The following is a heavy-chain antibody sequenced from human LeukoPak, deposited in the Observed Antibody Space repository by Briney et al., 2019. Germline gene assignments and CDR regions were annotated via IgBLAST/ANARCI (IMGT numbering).Heavy chain of an antibody. V-gene: IGHV4-31*03. Sequence: PSQTLSLTCTVSGGSINSGDYYWNWIRQHPGKGLEWIGYIYYSGNTYYNPSLKSRVTISLDTSKNQFSLKLSSVTAADTAVYYCASGYYDSSGYLNRAFDIWGQGTMVTVSS. CDR2: IYYSGNT. D-gene: IGHD3-22*01. J-gene: IGHJ3*02. CDR1: GGSINSGDYY. CDR3: ASGYYDSSGYLNRAFDI.